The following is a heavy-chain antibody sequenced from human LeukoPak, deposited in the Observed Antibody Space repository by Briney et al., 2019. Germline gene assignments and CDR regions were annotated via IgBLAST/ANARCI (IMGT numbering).Heavy chain of an antibody. V-gene: IGHV3-23*01. CDR2: ISSSGGST. D-gene: IGHD6-19*01. CDR1: GFTFSSYA. J-gene: IGHJ4*02. Sequence: GGSLRLSCAASGFTFSSYAMSWVRQAPGKGLEWVSAISSSGGSTYCADSVKGRFTISRDNSKNTLYLQMNSLRAEDTAVYYCAKDMAVSLFDYWGQGTLVTVSS. CDR3: AKDMAVSLFDY.